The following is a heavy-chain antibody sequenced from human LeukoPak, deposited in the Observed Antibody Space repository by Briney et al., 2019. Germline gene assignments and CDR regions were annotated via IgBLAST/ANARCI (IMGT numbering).Heavy chain of an antibody. Sequence: ASVKVSCKSSGFTFTDEYIHWVRQAPRQVLEWMGWINPYSGAINYAQKFQGRVTLTRDTSISTAYMELSRLTSGDTAVYYCARDPKSQLLLDYWGQGTLVTVSS. J-gene: IGHJ4*02. CDR3: ARDPKSQLLLDY. CDR1: GFTFTDEY. CDR2: INPYSGAI. V-gene: IGHV1-2*02. D-gene: IGHD2-2*01.